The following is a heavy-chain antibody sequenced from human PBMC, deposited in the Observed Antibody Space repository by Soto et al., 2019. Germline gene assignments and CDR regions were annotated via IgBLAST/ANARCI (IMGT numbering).Heavy chain of an antibody. CDR2: INHSGST. Sequence: PSETLSITCAFYVGSFSVYYWGWISQRPGRGLEWIGEINHSGSTNYNPSLKSRVTISVDTSKKQFSLKLSSVTAADTTVYYCARCIAAAGNKYNWFDPWGQGTLVTVSS. V-gene: IGHV4-34*01. D-gene: IGHD6-13*01. J-gene: IGHJ5*02. CDR3: ARCIAAAGNKYNWFDP. CDR1: VGSFSVYY.